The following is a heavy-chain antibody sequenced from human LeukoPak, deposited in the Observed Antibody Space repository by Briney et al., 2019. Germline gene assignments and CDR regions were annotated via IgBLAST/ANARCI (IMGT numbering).Heavy chain of an antibody. Sequence: GGSLRLSCAASGFTFSSYSMNWVRQAPGKGLEWVSSISSSSSYIYYADSLKGRFTISRDNAKNSLYLQMNSLRAGDTAVYYCARDHDSGTYYGYWGQGTLVTVSS. CDR3: ARDHDSGTYYGY. D-gene: IGHD1-26*01. J-gene: IGHJ4*02. V-gene: IGHV3-21*01. CDR2: ISSSSSYI. CDR1: GFTFSSYS.